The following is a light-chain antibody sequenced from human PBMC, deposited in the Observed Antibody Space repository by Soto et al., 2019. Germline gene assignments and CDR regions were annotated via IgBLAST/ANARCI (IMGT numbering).Light chain of an antibody. Sequence: SVMSQSSGTLSLSPGETATLSCRASQSVSSNYVAWFHQKPGQAPRLLIYGASSRATGVPDRFSASGSGTDFTLTISRLEPEDFAVYYSQQYSRSPITSGPGTKVDIK. CDR3: QQYSRSPIT. V-gene: IGKV3-20*01. CDR2: GAS. J-gene: IGKJ3*01. CDR1: QSVSSNY.